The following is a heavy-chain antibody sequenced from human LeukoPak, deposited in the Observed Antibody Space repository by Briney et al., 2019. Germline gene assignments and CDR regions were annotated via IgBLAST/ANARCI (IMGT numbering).Heavy chain of an antibody. CDR2: ISYDGSNK. CDR1: GFTFSSYA. CDR3: ARDLAGYYDSSGYFYGPIDY. D-gene: IGHD3-22*01. V-gene: IGHV3-30*04. Sequence: AGGSLRLSCAASGFTFSSYAMHWVRQAPGKGLEWVAVISYDGSNKYYADSVKGRFTISRDNSKNTLYLQMNSLRAEDTAVYYCARDLAGYYDSSGYFYGPIDYWGQGTLVTVSS. J-gene: IGHJ4*02.